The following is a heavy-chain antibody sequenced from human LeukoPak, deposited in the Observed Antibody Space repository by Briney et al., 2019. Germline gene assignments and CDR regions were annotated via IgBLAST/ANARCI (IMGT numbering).Heavy chain of an antibody. Sequence: GSSLRLSCASSGFTVSNNDMSLVRQPPGKGLDSGSVIYSGCTRNYADSVQVRGTGSGDNSKTTVYLHMNSLRAEDPAVYYCARDSDSGSGPFASWGQGTLVTVSS. V-gene: IGHV3-53*01. D-gene: IGHD5-12*01. CDR2: IYSGCTR. CDR3: ARDSDSGSGPFAS. CDR1: GFTVSNND. J-gene: IGHJ4*02.